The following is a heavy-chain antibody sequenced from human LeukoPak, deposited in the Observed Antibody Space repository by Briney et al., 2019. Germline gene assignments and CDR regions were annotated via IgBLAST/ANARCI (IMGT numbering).Heavy chain of an antibody. J-gene: IGHJ4*02. Sequence: SETLSLTCTVSGGSISSSNYYWGWIRQPPGKGLEWIGTVYYSGSTYYNPSLHSRVTISVDPSQNQFSLKLNSVTAADTAVYYCARGQWLPVFDFWGQGTLVTVSS. CDR1: GGSISSSNYY. CDR3: ARGQWLPVFDF. V-gene: IGHV4-39*07. CDR2: VYYSGST. D-gene: IGHD3-22*01.